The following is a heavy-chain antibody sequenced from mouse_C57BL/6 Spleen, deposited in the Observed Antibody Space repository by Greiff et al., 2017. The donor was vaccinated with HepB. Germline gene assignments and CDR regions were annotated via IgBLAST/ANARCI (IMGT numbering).Heavy chain of an antibody. J-gene: IGHJ2*01. CDR2: SRNKANDYTT. CDR3: ARDANYGYFDY. D-gene: IGHD1-1*01. Sequence: EVKVVESGGGLVQSGRSLRLSCATSGFTFSDFYMEWVRQAPGKGLEWIAASRNKANDYTTEYSASVKGRFIVSRDTSQSILYLQMNALRAEDTAIYYCARDANYGYFDYWGQGTTLTVSS. V-gene: IGHV7-1*01. CDR1: GFTFSDFY.